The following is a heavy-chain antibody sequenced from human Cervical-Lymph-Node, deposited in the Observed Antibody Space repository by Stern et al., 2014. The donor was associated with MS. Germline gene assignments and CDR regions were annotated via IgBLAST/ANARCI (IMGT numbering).Heavy chain of an antibody. CDR3: ARIYCSGDECYHSFDT. J-gene: IGHJ4*02. V-gene: IGHV1-2*06. D-gene: IGHD2-15*01. CDR2: IHPGSGAT. CDR1: GYRFSTFY. Sequence: QVQLVQSGAEVKKPGASVKVSCTASGYRFSTFYLPWLRQAPGQGLQWIGLIHPGSGATNASQTFQGRVTMSRDRSITTAYLELSGLRSDDTAVYYCARIYCSGDECYHSFDTWGQGTLVTVSS.